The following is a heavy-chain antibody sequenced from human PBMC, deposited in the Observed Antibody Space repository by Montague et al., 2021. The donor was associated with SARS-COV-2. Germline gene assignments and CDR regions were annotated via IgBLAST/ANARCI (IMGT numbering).Heavy chain of an antibody. D-gene: IGHD3-9*01. CDR1: GFSLSTSGMC. V-gene: IGHV2-70*01. J-gene: IGHJ6*02. Sequence: PALVKPTQTLTLTCTFSGFSLSTSGMCVSWIRQPPGKALEWLALIDWDDDKYYSTSLKTRLTISKDTSKNRVVLTMTNMDPVDTATYYCARMPYDILTGSGYYGMDVWGQGTTVTVSS. CDR2: IDWDDDK. CDR3: ARMPYDILTGSGYYGMDV.